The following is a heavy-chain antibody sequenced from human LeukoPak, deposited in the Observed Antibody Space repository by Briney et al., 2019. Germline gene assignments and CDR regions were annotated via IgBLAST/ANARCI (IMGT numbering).Heavy chain of an antibody. CDR3: ARWHSWSQLDY. V-gene: IGHV3-74*01. D-gene: IGHD6-13*01. J-gene: IGHJ4*02. CDR2: INDDGSTT. Sequence: PGGSLRLFCSSSGFTFSRYWMHWVRQAPGKGLVWVSRINDDGSTTSYADSVKRGFTISRDNAKNTLYLQMNSLRAEDTAVYYCARWHSWSQLDYWGQGTLVSVSS. CDR1: GFTFSRYW.